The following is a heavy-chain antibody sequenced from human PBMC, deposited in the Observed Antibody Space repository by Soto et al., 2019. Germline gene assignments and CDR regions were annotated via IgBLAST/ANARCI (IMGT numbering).Heavy chain of an antibody. CDR3: ATREQLAHFDS. J-gene: IGHJ4*02. CDR2: IIPIFGTA. V-gene: IGHV1-69*06. D-gene: IGHD6-13*01. CDR1: GGSFSSFT. Sequence: ASVKVSCKASGGSFSSFTINWVRQAPGQGLEWMGGIIPIFGTASYAQKFQGRVSINADKSTYTAYMELTSLRSEDTAVYYCATREQLAHFDSWGQGTLVTVSS.